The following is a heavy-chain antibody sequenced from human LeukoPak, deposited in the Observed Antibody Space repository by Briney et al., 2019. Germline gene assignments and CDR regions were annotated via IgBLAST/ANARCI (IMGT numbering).Heavy chain of an antibody. D-gene: IGHD3-9*01. CDR1: GFTFSSYS. V-gene: IGHV3-21*01. Sequence: GGSLRLSCAASGFTFSSYSMNWVRQAPGKGLEWVSSISSSSSYIYYADSVKGRFTISRDNAKNSLYLQMNSLRAEDTAVYYCARVDADDILTGYGYYYYGMDVWGQGTTVTVSS. CDR2: ISSSSSYI. CDR3: ARVDADDILTGYGYYYYGMDV. J-gene: IGHJ6*02.